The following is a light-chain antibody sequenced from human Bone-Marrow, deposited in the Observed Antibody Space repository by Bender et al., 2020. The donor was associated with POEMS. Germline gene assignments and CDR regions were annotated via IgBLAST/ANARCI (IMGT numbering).Light chain of an antibody. Sequence: QSALTQPASVSGSPGQSITISCAGTSSDIGAYNYVSWYQQHPGRAPKLIIYDVSPRASRVSSRFSGSKSGNSASLTISGLQAEDEADYYCSSYGSTKIFGGGTKLIVL. J-gene: IGLJ2*01. V-gene: IGLV2-14*03. CDR3: SSYGSTKI. CDR2: DVS. CDR1: SSDIGAYNY.